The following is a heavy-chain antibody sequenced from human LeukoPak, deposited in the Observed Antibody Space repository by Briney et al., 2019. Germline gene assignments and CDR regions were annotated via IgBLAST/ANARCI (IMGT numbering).Heavy chain of an antibody. CDR1: GYTFTGYY. V-gene: IGHV1-2*02. CDR3: ARHFGYDDTSDYQGVPDH. D-gene: IGHD3-22*01. CDR2: IIPNSGGT. J-gene: IGHJ4*02. Sequence: ASVKVSCKASGYTFTGYYMHWVRQAPGQGLEWMGWIIPNSGGTNYAQKFQGRVTMTRDTSISTAYMELSRLRSEDTAVYYCARHFGYDDTSDYQGVPDHWGQGSLVTVSS.